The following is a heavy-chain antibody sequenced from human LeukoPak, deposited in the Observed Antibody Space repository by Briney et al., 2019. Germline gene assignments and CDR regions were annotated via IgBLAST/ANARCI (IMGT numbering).Heavy chain of an antibody. CDR3: ARRAYSSSSGYNWFDP. V-gene: IGHV4-30-2*01. D-gene: IGHD6-13*01. CDR2: IYHSGST. CDR1: GGSISSGGYS. J-gene: IGHJ5*02. Sequence: SETLSLTCAVSGGSISSGGYSWSWIRQPPGKGLEWIGYIYHSGSTYYNPSLKSRVTISVDRSKSQFSLKLSSVTAADTAVYYCARRAYSSSSGYNWFDPWGQGTLVTVSS.